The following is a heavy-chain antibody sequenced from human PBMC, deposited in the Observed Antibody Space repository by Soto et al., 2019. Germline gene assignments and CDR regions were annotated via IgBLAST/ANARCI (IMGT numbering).Heavy chain of an antibody. CDR3: ARVPSSGPVTAIDF. CDR1: GGSFSGHY. V-gene: IGHV4-34*01. CDR2: INHSGST. D-gene: IGHD2-21*02. Sequence: PSETLSLTCAVYGGSFSGHYWTWIRQPPVRGLEWIGEINHSGSTKYNPSQKSRDTISVDTSKNQFSQKQSTVTAADTSVYYCARVPSSGPVTAIDFWGQGTPVTVSS. J-gene: IGHJ4*02.